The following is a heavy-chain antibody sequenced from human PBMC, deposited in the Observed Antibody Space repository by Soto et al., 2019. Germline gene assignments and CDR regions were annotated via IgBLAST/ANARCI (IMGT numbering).Heavy chain of an antibody. CDR1: GNTFTYRY. CDR2: ITPFSGDV. CDR3: ATGGGVSGPFTWEVPDH. D-gene: IGHD1-26*01. Sequence: QMQLVQSGAEVTKTGSTVTVSCQALGNTFTYRYLHWVRQAPGQALEWTGWITPFSGDVHYAQKFQERVTITRDRSINTAYMRMSSLGSEDTAIYYCATGGGVSGPFTWEVPDHWGQGTLVNVSS. J-gene: IGHJ4*02. V-gene: IGHV1-45*02.